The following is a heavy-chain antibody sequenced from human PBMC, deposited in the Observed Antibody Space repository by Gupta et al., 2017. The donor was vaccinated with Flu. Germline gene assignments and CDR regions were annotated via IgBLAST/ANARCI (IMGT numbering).Heavy chain of an antibody. CDR1: GYTFTSSG. CDR3: VRDNCTAGTCYWSWFDA. D-gene: IGHD2-15*01. J-gene: IGHJ5*02. V-gene: IGHV1-18*01. Sequence: VHLVHSGAEVKKPGSSVKVSCQAYGYTFTSSGISWVRQAPGQGLEWMGGIGAYNDSPKDAPSLQGRVTMTAETSTRTAYMELRSMTSDDTALYYCVRDNCTAGTCYWSWFDAWGQGTLVTVSS. CDR2: IGAYNDSP.